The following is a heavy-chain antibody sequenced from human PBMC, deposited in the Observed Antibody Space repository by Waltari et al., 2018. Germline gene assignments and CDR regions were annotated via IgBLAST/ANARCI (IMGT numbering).Heavy chain of an antibody. Sequence: QVQLVQSGAEVKKPGASVKVSCKASGYTFTGYYMHWVRQAPGQGLEWMGWCNPHSGVTNVAPKFQGRVTMTRDTAISTADMGLSRLRSDDTAVYYCAKQTNYYYYYDMDVWGKGTTVTISS. V-gene: IGHV1-2*02. J-gene: IGHJ6*03. D-gene: IGHD1-1*01. CDR3: AKQTNYYYYYDMDV. CDR1: GYTFTGYY. CDR2: CNPHSGVT.